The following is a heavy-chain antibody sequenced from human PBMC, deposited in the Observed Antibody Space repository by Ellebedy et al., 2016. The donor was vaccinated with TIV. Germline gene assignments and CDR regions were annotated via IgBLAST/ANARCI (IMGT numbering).Heavy chain of an antibody. J-gene: IGHJ4*02. CDR2: INPSANTT. Sequence: AASVKVSCKAFGYTFSSYYLHWVRQAPGQGLEWMGLINPSANTTTYARKFQDRVSMTRDSSTNTVYMELTNLRSDDTAIYYCSRLGSGDWGQGTLVTLSS. D-gene: IGHD3-10*02. CDR3: SRLGSGD. V-gene: IGHV1-46*01. CDR1: GYTFSSYY.